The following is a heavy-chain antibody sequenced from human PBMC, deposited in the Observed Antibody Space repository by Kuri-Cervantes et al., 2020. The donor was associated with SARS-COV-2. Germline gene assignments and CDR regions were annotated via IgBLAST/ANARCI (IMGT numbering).Heavy chain of an antibody. Sequence: GGSLRLSCTASGFTFGDYAMSWVRQAPGKGLEWVANIKQDGSEKYYVDSVKGRFTISRDNAKNSLYLQMNSLRAEDTAVYYCAREKTTVTTSFGGMDVWGRGTTVTVSS. CDR2: IKQDGSEK. J-gene: IGHJ6*02. CDR3: AREKTTVTTSFGGMDV. D-gene: IGHD4-11*01. V-gene: IGHV3-7*01. CDR1: GFTFGDYA.